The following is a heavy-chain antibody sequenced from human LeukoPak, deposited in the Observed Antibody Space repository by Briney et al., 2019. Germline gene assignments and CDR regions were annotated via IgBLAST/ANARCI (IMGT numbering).Heavy chain of an antibody. CDR1: GASISSYY. CDR3: VSESRQLGN. D-gene: IGHD1-1*01. Sequence: SETLSLTCSVSGASISSYYWSWIRQPPGRGLEWIGFISNSGVPTYNPSLRGRVTISLDTSKNQFSLKLNSVTAADTAVYYCVSESRQLGNWGQGALVTVSP. V-gene: IGHV4-59*01. J-gene: IGHJ4*02. CDR2: ISNSGVP.